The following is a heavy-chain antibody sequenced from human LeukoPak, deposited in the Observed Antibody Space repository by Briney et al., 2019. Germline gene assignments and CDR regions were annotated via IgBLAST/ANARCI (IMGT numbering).Heavy chain of an antibody. CDR2: IKQDGSEK. J-gene: IGHJ6*03. V-gene: IGHV3-7*01. Sequence: GGSLRLSCAASGFTFSDYYMSWIRQAPGKGLEWVANIKQDGSEKYYVDSVKGRFTISRDKAKNSLYLQMNSLRAEDTAVYYCARDRVSIGGSYYYYYMDVWGKGTTVTVSS. D-gene: IGHD3-16*01. CDR3: ARDRVSIGGSYYYYYMDV. CDR1: GFTFSDYY.